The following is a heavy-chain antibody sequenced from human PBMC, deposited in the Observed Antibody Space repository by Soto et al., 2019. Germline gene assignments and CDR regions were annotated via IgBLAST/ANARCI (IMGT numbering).Heavy chain of an antibody. J-gene: IGHJ6*02. CDR3: EGGTGGYYYGMDV. CDR1: GGSFGGYY. V-gene: IGHV4-34*01. Sequence: QVQLQQWGAGLLKPSETLSLTCAVYGGSFGGYYWSWIRQPPGKGLEWIGEINHSGSTNYNPSLKSRVTISVDTSKNQFSLKLSSVTAADTAVYYCEGGTGGYYYGMDVWGQGTTVTVSS. D-gene: IGHD3-16*01. CDR2: INHSGST.